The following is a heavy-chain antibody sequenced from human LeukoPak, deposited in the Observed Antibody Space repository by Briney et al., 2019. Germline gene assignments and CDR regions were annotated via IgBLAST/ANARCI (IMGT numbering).Heavy chain of an antibody. CDR3: ARAFRFHYDFWSGYLGYYFDY. V-gene: IGHV4-4*07. CDR1: GGSISSYY. Sequence: SETLSLTCTVSGGSISSYYWSWIRQPAGKGLEWIGRIYTSGSTNYNPSLKSRVTISVDTSKNQFSLKLSSVTAADTAVYYCARAFRFHYDFWSGYLGYYFDYWGQGTLVTVSS. CDR2: IYTSGST. D-gene: IGHD3-3*01. J-gene: IGHJ4*02.